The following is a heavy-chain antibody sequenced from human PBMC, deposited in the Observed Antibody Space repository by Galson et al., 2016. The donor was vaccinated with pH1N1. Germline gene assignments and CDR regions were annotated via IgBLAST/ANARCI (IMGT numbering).Heavy chain of an antibody. CDR3: AKEACVSWSGYTQTTFDY. Sequence: SLRLSCAASDFTFSSYAMSWVRQTPGKGLEWVSYISSSGGTTYYADSVKGSFTISRDNSKSAVFLQMNSLRAEDTAVYYCAKEACVSWSGYTQTTFDYWGQGTLVTVSS. CDR2: ISSSGGTT. D-gene: IGHD3-3*01. V-gene: IGHV3-23*01. J-gene: IGHJ4*02. CDR1: DFTFSSYA.